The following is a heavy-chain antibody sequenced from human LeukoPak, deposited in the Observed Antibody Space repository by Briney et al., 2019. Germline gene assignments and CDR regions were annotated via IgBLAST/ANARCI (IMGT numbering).Heavy chain of an antibody. V-gene: IGHV1-18*01. J-gene: IGHJ4*02. CDR3: ARSAAAAGIPDY. CDR2: ISAYNGNT. Sequence: ASVKVSCKASGYTFTSYGISWVRQTPGQGLEWMGWISAYNGNTNYAQKLQGRVTMTTDTSTSTAYMELRSLRSDDTAVYYCARSAAAAGIPDYWGQGTLVTVSS. CDR1: GYTFTSYG. D-gene: IGHD6-13*01.